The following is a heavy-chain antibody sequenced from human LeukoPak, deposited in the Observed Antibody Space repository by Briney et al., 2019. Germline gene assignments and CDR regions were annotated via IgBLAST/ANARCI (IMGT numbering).Heavy chain of an antibody. CDR2: IKQDGSER. Sequence: GGSLRLSCAASGFTFSNYWMSWVRQAAGKGLEWVANIKQDGSERNYEDSVKGRFTISRDNAKNSLYLQMNSLGAEDTAVYYCAKNPQYGGNTFFDHWGQGTLVTVSS. J-gene: IGHJ4*02. V-gene: IGHV3-7*01. CDR1: GFTFSNYW. D-gene: IGHD4-23*01. CDR3: AKNPQYGGNTFFDH.